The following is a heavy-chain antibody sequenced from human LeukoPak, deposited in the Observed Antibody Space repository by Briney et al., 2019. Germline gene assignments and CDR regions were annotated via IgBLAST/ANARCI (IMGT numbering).Heavy chain of an antibody. D-gene: IGHD2-2*02. Sequence: GGSLRLSCAASGYTFSNYAMSWVRQAPGKGLEWVSTISGSGGNTYYADSVKGRFTISRDNSKNTMYLQMNSLRAEDTAVYYCAKDESGYCSSTSCYKWFHPWAQGPLVTVS. CDR2: ISGSGGNT. J-gene: IGHJ5*02. CDR1: GYTFSNYA. CDR3: AKDESGYCSSTSCYKWFHP. V-gene: IGHV3-23*01.